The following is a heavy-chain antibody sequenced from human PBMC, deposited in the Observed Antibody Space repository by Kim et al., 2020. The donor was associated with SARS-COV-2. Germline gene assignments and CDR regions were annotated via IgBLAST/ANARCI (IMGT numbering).Heavy chain of an antibody. Sequence: SETLSLTCTVSGGSISSYYWSWIRQPPGKGLEWIGYIYYSGSTNYNPSLKSRVTISVDTSKNQFSLKLSSVTAADTAVYYCALQVGANDYWGQGTLVTVSS. J-gene: IGHJ4*02. V-gene: IGHV4-59*01. D-gene: IGHD1-26*01. CDR2: IYYSGST. CDR1: GGSISSYY. CDR3: ALQVGANDY.